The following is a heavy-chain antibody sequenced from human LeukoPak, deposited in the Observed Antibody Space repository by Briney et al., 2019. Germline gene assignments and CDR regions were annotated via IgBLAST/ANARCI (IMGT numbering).Heavy chain of an antibody. CDR1: GFIFNDFW. J-gene: IGHJ4*02. V-gene: IGHV3-7*01. D-gene: IGHD4-17*01. CDR3: ARGALYQYYLDYWG. Sequence: GGSLRLSCTASGFIFNDFWMSWVRQAPGEGLEWVANIRQDGGAKNYVDSVKGRFTISRDNAKNSLYLQMNSLRVEDTAVYYCARGALYQYYLDYWGWGQGTLVTVSS. CDR2: IRQDGGAK.